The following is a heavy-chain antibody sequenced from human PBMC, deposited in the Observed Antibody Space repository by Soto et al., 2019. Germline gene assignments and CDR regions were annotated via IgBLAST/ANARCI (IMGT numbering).Heavy chain of an antibody. Sequence: PGGSLRLSCAASGFTFSSYAMSWVRQAPGKGLEWVSAISGSGGSTYYADSVKGRFTISRDNSKNTLYLQMNSLRAEDTAVYYRAKGPKEQLFYYYYYGMDVWGQGTTVTVSS. CDR2: ISGSGGST. CDR1: GFTFSSYA. D-gene: IGHD6-6*01. J-gene: IGHJ6*02. CDR3: AKGPKEQLFYYYYYGMDV. V-gene: IGHV3-23*01.